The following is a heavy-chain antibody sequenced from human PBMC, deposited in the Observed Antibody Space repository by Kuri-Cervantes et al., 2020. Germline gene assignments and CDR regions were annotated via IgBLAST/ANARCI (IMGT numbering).Heavy chain of an antibody. J-gene: IGHJ5*02. CDR2: ISSSGSVM. V-gene: IGHV3-11*04. CDR1: GFTFSDYY. CDR3: AREGELNWFDP. Sequence: GESLKISCAASGFTFSDYYMGWIRQAPGKGLEWVSHISSSGSVMYYSDSVKDRFTTSRDNVKNSLNLQMNSLRAEDTAVYYCAREGELNWFDPWGQGTLVTVSS. D-gene: IGHD1-7*01.